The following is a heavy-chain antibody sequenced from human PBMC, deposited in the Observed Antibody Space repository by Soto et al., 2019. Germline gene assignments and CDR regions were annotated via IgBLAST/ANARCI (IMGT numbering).Heavy chain of an antibody. CDR2: IYYSGST. CDR3: ARLRCSSTSCYYYYYYYGMDV. CDR1: GGSVSSGSYY. D-gene: IGHD2-2*01. Sequence: SETLSLTCTVSGGSVSSGSYYWSWIRQPPGKGLEWIGYIYYSGSTNYNPSLKSRVTISVDTSKNQFSLKLSSVTAADTAVYYCARLRCSSTSCYYYYYYYGMDVWGQGTTVTVSS. V-gene: IGHV4-61*01. J-gene: IGHJ6*02.